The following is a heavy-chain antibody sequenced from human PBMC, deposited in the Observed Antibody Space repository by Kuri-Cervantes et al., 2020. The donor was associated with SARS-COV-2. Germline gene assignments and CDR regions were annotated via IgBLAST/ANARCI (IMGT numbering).Heavy chain of an antibody. CDR3: AKSRWQQLSWLDY. Sequence: GESLKISCAASGFTFSSYAMSWVRQAPGKGLEWVSAISGSGGSTYYADSVKGRFTISRDISKNTLYLQMNSLRAEDTAVYYCAKSRWQQLSWLDYWGQGTLVTVSS. J-gene: IGHJ4*02. V-gene: IGHV3-23*01. D-gene: IGHD6-13*01. CDR2: ISGSGGST. CDR1: GFTFSSYA.